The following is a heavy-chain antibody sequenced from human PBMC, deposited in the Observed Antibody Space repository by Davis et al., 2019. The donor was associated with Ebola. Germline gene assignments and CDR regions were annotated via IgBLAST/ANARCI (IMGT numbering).Heavy chain of an antibody. Sequence: ASVKVSCKASGYTFNNYAMNWVRQAPGQGLEWMGWINTNTGNPTYAQGFTGRFVFSLDTSVSTAYLQISSLKAENTAVYYCARDCRGGGDKCNYYYGMDVWGKGTTVTVSS. CDR2: INTNTGNP. J-gene: IGHJ6*04. CDR1: GYTFNNYA. V-gene: IGHV7-4-1*02. D-gene: IGHD2-21*01. CDR3: ARDCRGGGDKCNYYYGMDV.